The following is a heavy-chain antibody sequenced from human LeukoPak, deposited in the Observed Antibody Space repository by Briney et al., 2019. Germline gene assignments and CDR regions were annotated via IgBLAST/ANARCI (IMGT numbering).Heavy chain of an antibody. V-gene: IGHV4-59*01. CDR2: IYYSGST. J-gene: IGHJ4*02. CDR3: ARAHSSGSYYFDY. Sequence: SETLSLTCTVSGGSISSYYWSWIRQPPGKGLEWIGYIYYSGSTNYNPSLKSRVTISVDTSKNQFSLKLSSVTAADTAVYYCARAHSSGSYYFDYWGQGTLVTASS. CDR1: GGSISSYY. D-gene: IGHD6-19*01.